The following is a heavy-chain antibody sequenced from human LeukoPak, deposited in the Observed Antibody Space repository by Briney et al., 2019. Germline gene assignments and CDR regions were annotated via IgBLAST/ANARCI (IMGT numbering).Heavy chain of an antibody. Sequence: ASVNVSCKASGYTFTSYAMHWVRQAPGQRLEWMGWINAGNGNTKYSQKFQGRVTITRDTSASTAYMELSSLRSEDTAVYYCARAGYDFWSGYLFWGQGTLVTVSS. CDR1: GYTFTSYA. J-gene: IGHJ4*02. V-gene: IGHV1-3*01. CDR3: ARAGYDFWSGYLF. D-gene: IGHD3-3*01. CDR2: INAGNGNT.